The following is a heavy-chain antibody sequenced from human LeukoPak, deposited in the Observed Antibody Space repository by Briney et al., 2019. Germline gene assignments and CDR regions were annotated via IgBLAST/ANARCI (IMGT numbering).Heavy chain of an antibody. CDR2: ISPYNGNT. CDR1: GGTFNSYV. CDR3: ATSITMVRGVIISGDWFDP. J-gene: IGHJ5*02. V-gene: IGHV1-18*01. D-gene: IGHD3-10*01. Sequence: GASVKVSCKASGGTFNSYVISWVRQAPGQGLEWMGSISPYNGNTNYAQKLQGRVTMTTDTSTSTAYMDLRSLRSDDTALYYCATSITMVRGVIISGDWFDPWGQGTLVTVSS.